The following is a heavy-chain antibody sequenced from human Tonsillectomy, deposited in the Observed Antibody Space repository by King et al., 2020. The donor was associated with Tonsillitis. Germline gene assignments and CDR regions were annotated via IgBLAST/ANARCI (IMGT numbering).Heavy chain of an antibody. V-gene: IGHV3-23*04. CDR3: AKDSSVGDTGMLDAFNV. CDR2: ISGSGGST. Sequence: VQLVESGGGLVQPGGSLRLSCAVSRFTFSRYAMSWVRQAPGQGLEWVSGISGSGGSTYYADSVKGRFTISRDNSKDTLYLQMNSLRAEDTALYYCAKDSSVGDTGMLDAFNVWGQGTMVTVSS. J-gene: IGHJ3*01. D-gene: IGHD4-17*01. CDR1: RFTFSRYA.